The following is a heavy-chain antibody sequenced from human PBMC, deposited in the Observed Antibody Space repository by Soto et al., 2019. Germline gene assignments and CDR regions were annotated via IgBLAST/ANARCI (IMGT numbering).Heavy chain of an antibody. J-gene: IGHJ4*02. V-gene: IGHV3-48*02. CDR2: ITNGGTTI. CDR3: ATPVVRFLEWTTDY. CDR1: GFTFSNYA. D-gene: IGHD3-3*01. Sequence: GGSLRVSCSASGFTFSNYAMNWVRQAPGKGLEWISYITNGGTTIYYADSVKGRFTISRDNAKNSLYLHMNSLRDDDTAVYYCATPVVRFLEWTTDYWGQGTLVTVSS.